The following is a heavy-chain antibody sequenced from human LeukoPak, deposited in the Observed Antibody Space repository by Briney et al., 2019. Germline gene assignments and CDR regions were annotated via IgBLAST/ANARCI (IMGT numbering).Heavy chain of an antibody. CDR1: GFAFSSYS. J-gene: IGHJ4*02. CDR2: ISYDGSHK. V-gene: IGHV3-30*04. CDR3: VSLGYSSSSVRY. D-gene: IGHD6-6*01. Sequence: GGSLRLSCAASGFAFSSYSLHWVRQAPGKGLEWVAVISYDGSHKYYTDSLKGRFTISRDNSKNTLYLQMNSLRAEDTAVYFCVSLGYSSSSVRYWGQGTLVTVSS.